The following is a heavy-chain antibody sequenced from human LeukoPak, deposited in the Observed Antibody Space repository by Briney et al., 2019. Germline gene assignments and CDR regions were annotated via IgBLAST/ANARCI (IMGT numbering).Heavy chain of an antibody. J-gene: IGHJ5*02. CDR3: ARGRPIAAAGTKGGFWFDP. CDR1: GYTFTGYY. Sequence: ASVTVSCKASGYTFTGYYMHWVRQAPGQGLEWMGWINPNSGGTNYAQKFQGWVTMTRDTSISTAYMELSRLRSDDTAVYYCARGRPIAAAGTKGGFWFDPWGQGTLVTVSS. D-gene: IGHD6-13*01. V-gene: IGHV1-2*04. CDR2: INPNSGGT.